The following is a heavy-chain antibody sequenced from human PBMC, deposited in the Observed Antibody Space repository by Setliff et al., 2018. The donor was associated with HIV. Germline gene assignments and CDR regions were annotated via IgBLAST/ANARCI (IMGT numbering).Heavy chain of an antibody. CDR2: ISAYNGDT. Sequence: ASVKVSCKASGYTFTSYGISWLRQAPGQGLEWMGWISAYNGDTQSAQRFQGRVTMTTDTSTNTAYMEVRSLRSDDTAVYYCARNSFPRAVNGTGPLFDYWGQGTPVTVSS. D-gene: IGHD6-19*01. J-gene: IGHJ4*02. V-gene: IGHV1-18*01. CDR3: ARNSFPRAVNGTGPLFDY. CDR1: GYTFTSYG.